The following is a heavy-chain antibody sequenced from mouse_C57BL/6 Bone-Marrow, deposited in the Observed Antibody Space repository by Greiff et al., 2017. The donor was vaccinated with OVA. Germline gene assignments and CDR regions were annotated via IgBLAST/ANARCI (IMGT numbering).Heavy chain of an antibody. CDR1: GFSLTSYG. D-gene: IGHD3-3*01. V-gene: IGHV2-4*01. CDR3: AKTDGTRDYFDY. Sequence: QVQLKESGPGLVQPSQSLSITCTVSGFSLTSYGVHWVRQPPGKGLEWLGVIWSGGSTDYNAAFISRLSISKDNSKSQVLFKMNSLQADDTAIYYCAKTDGTRDYFDYWGQGTTLTVSS. J-gene: IGHJ2*01. CDR2: IWSGGST.